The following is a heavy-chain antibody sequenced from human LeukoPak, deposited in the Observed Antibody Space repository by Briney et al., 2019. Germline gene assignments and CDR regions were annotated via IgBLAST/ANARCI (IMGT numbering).Heavy chain of an antibody. Sequence: PGGSLRLSCAASGFTFSNAWMSWVRQAPGKGLEWVGRIKSKTDGGTTDYAAPVKGRFTISRDDSKNTLYLQMNSLKTEDTAVYYCTTDRLRYSYYYDSSGKPGIDYWGQGTLVTVSS. CDR3: TTDRLRYSYYYDSSGKPGIDY. V-gene: IGHV3-15*01. CDR2: IKSKTDGGTT. J-gene: IGHJ4*02. CDR1: GFTFSNAW. D-gene: IGHD3-22*01.